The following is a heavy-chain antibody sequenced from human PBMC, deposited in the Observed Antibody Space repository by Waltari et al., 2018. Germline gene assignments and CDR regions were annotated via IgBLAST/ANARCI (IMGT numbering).Heavy chain of an antibody. CDR2: IKQDGSEK. V-gene: IGHV3-7*03. CDR3: ARDLVPWDY. D-gene: IGHD6-6*01. CDR1: GFTFSSYW. J-gene: IGHJ4*02. Sequence: EVQLVESGGGLVQPGGSLRLSCAASGFTFSSYWMSWVRQAPGKGRGGGANIKQDGSEKYYVDSVKGRFTSSRDNAKNSLYLQMNSLRAEDTAVYYCARDLVPWDYWGQGTLVTVSS.